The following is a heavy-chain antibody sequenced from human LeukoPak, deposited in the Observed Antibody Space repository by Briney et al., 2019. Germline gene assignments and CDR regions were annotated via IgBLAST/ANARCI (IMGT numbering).Heavy chain of an antibody. CDR3: ARVLGIQLWGSSDY. J-gene: IGHJ4*02. V-gene: IGHV1-18*01. Sequence: ASVKVSCKASGYTFTSYGITWGRQAPGQRLEWMGWISAYNGNTNYAQKFQDRVTMTTDTSTSTAYMELRSLRSDDTAMYYCARVLGIQLWGSSDYWGQGTLVTVSS. D-gene: IGHD5-18*01. CDR2: ISAYNGNT. CDR1: GYTFTSYG.